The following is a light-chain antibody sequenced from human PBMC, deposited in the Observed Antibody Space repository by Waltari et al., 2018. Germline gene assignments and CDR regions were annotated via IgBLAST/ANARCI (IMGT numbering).Light chain of an antibody. J-gene: IGKJ4*01. CDR3: QQYSRWPLT. CDR1: QTTYTN. Sequence: DTVMTQSPATLSVSPREGATLYCRASQTTYTNLAWYQQKPGQVPRLLIYGSSTRATGIPARFSGSGSGTEFTLTISSLQSEDFAVYYCQQYSRWPLTFGGGTKVEIK. V-gene: IGKV3-15*01. CDR2: GSS.